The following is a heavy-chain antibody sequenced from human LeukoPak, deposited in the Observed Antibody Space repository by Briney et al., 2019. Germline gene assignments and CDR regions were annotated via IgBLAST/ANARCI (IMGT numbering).Heavy chain of an antibody. CDR1: GLTFSSYS. CDR3: ARVPHAMVRGVIITEFYFDY. Sequence: GGSPRLSCAASGLTFSSYSMNWVRQAPGKGLEWVSSISSSSNYIYYADSVKGRFTISRDNAKNSPYLQMNSLRAEDTAVYYCARVPHAMVRGVIITEFYFDYWGQGTLVTVSS. J-gene: IGHJ4*02. V-gene: IGHV3-21*01. CDR2: ISSSSNYI. D-gene: IGHD3-10*01.